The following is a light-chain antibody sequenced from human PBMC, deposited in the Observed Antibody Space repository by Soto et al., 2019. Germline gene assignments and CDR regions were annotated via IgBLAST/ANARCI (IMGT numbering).Light chain of an antibody. CDR1: QSVSNN. J-gene: IGKJ5*01. CDR3: QQYNNWPYT. Sequence: EIVMTQSPATLSVSPGERATLACRASQSVSNNLAWYQQKPGQAPRLLIYAASTRATGIPARFSGSGPGTEFTVTISSLQSEDFAVYYCQQYNNWPYTFGQGTRLEIK. V-gene: IGKV3-15*01. CDR2: AAS.